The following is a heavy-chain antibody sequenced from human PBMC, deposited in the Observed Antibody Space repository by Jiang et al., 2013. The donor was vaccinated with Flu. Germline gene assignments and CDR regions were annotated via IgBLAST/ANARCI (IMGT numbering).Heavy chain of an antibody. V-gene: IGHV1-46*01. CDR1: GYAFTAYY. Sequence: GAEVKKPGSSVEVSCKASGYAFTAYYIHWVRQAPGQGFEWMGFINPSRGVTTYAQKLQGRVTMTTDTSTSTAYMELRSLRSDDTAVYFCARQYSGSYKYDYWGPGEPWSPSPQ. J-gene: IGHJ4*02. D-gene: IGHD1-26*01. CDR2: INPSRGVT. CDR3: ARQYSGSYKYDY.